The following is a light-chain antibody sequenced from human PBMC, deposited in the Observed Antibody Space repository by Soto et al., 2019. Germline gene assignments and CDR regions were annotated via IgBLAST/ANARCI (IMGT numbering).Light chain of an antibody. Sequence: DIQMTQSPSTLSASVGDRVTITCRASQSISSWLAWYQQKPGKAPKLLIYKASSLESGVPSRFSGSGSGTEFTLTISSLPPDDFETYYCQQYNSCPTFGKGTKVEIK. CDR2: KAS. J-gene: IGKJ1*01. CDR3: QQYNSCPT. CDR1: QSISSW. V-gene: IGKV1-5*03.